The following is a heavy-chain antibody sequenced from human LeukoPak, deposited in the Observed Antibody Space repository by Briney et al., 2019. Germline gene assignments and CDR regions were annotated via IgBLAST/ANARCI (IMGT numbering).Heavy chain of an antibody. CDR1: GGSFSGYY. V-gene: IGHV4-34*01. D-gene: IGHD3-10*01. Sequence: SETLSLTCAVYGGSFSGYYWSWIRQPPGKGLEWIGEINHSGSTNYNPSLKSRVTISVDTSKNQFSLKLSSVTAADTAVYYCARRDRNYYGSGFDPRGQGTLVTVSS. CDR3: ARRDRNYYGSGFDP. CDR2: INHSGST. J-gene: IGHJ5*02.